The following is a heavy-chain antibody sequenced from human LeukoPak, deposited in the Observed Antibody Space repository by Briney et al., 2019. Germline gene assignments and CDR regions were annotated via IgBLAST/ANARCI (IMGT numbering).Heavy chain of an antibody. CDR1: GSSISSYY. J-gene: IGHJ4*02. CDR2: IYYSGST. CDR3: ARNTPGYCSSTSCYGTIDY. V-gene: IGHV4-59*08. Sequence: SETLSLTCTVSGSSISSYYWSWIRQPPGKGLEWIGYIYYSGSTNYNPSLKSRVTVSVDTSKNQFSLKLSSVTAVDTAVYYCARNTPGYCSSTSCYGTIDYWGQGTLVTVSS. D-gene: IGHD2-2*01.